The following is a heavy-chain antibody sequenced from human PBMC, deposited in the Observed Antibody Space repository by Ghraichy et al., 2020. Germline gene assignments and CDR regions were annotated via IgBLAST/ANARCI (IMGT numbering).Heavy chain of an antibody. CDR1: GFAFKNYA. CDR3: AKGSTVVTAAIIYFDS. V-gene: IGHV3-23*01. CDR2: ISGSGVST. Sequence: GGSLRLSCAASGFAFKNYAMAWVRQAPGQGLEWVSVISGSGVSTHYADSVKGRCTVSRDNSKDTLFLQMNSLRVEDTAVYYCAKGSTVVTAAIIYFDSWGQGTLVTVSS. D-gene: IGHD2-2*01. J-gene: IGHJ4*02.